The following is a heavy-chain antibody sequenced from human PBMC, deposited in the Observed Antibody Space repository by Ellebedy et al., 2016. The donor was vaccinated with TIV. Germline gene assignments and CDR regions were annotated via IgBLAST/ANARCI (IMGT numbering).Heavy chain of an antibody. Sequence: GESLKISCAASGFTVSSNYMNWVRQAPGKGLEWVSVIYSGGSTYYADSVKGRFTISRDNSKNTLYLQMNSLRAEDTAVYYCANFLATAGNFDYWGQGTLVTVSS. CDR2: IYSGGST. V-gene: IGHV3-53*01. CDR1: GFTVSSNY. J-gene: IGHJ4*02. D-gene: IGHD6-13*01. CDR3: ANFLATAGNFDY.